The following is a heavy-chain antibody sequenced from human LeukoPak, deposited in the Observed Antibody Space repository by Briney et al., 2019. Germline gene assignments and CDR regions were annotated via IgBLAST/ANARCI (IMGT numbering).Heavy chain of an antibody. V-gene: IGHV4-59*01. Sequence: SETLSLTCTVSGGSISSYYWSWIRQPPGKGLEWIGYIYYSGSTNYNPSLKSRVTISVDTSKNQFSLKLSSVTAADTAVYYCARDPGYFDYWGQGTLVTVSS. J-gene: IGHJ4*02. CDR2: IYYSGST. CDR1: GGSISSYY. CDR3: ARDPGYFDY.